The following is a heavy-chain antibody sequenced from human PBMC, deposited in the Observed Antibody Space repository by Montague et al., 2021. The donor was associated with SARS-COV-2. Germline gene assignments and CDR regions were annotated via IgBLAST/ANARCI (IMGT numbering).Heavy chain of an antibody. CDR2: INHSGST. CDR1: GGSFSGYY. CDR3: AIPMVRGFSRAFDI. Sequence: SETLSLTCAVYGGSFSGYYWSWVRQPPGKGLEWIGEINHSGSTXXXPSXXXRVTISIDTSKNQFSLNLSSVTATATAVYYCAIPMVRGFSRAFDIWGQGTMVTVSS. V-gene: IGHV4-34*01. J-gene: IGHJ3*02. D-gene: IGHD3-10*01.